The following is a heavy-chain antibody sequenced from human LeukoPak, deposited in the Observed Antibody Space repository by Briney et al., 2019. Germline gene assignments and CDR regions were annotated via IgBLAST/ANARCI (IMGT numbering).Heavy chain of an antibody. Sequence: PGGSPRLSCAASGLTFSGYDMSWVRQAPGKGLEWVSYTSSSSSTIYYADSVKSRFTISRDNAKNSLYLQMNSLRAEDTAVYYCARLRYYGMDVWGQGTTVTVSS. V-gene: IGHV3-48*04. J-gene: IGHJ6*02. CDR2: TSSSSSTI. CDR1: GLTFSGYD. CDR3: ARLRYYGMDV.